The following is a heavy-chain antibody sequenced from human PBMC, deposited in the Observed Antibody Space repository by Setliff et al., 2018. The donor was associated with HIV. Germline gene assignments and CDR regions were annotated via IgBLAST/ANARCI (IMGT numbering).Heavy chain of an antibody. D-gene: IGHD3-10*01. J-gene: IGHJ3*02. CDR1: GGTISSSDYY. CDR3: ATSAESGFGIHWGVFNI. CDR2: IYYSGST. V-gene: IGHV4-39*01. Sequence: PSETLSLTCTVSGGTISSSDYYWGWIRQPPGKGLEWIGYIYYSGSTYYNPSLKSRITISVDTSKNQFSLKLRSVTAADTAVYYCATSAESGFGIHWGVFNIWGQGTRVTVS.